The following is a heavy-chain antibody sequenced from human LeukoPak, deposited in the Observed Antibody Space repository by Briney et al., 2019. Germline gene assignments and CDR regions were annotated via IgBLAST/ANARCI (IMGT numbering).Heavy chain of an antibody. CDR3: ATYFTNFWSGYYPSY. J-gene: IGHJ4*02. CDR2: IKQDGSEK. CDR1: GFTFSTYW. Sequence: GGSLRLSCAASGFTFSTYWMSWVRQAPGKGLEWVANIKQDGSEKYYVDSVKGRFTISRDNAKNSLYLQMNSLRAEDTAVYYCATYFTNFWSGYYPSYWGQGTLVTVSS. D-gene: IGHD3-3*01. V-gene: IGHV3-7*05.